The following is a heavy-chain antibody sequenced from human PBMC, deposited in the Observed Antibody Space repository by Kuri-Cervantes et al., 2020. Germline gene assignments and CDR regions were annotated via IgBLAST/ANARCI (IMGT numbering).Heavy chain of an antibody. D-gene: IGHD3-3*01. J-gene: IGHJ5*02. V-gene: IGHV3-21*01. CDR1: GFTFSSYG. CDR3: ARHAHKGLVDGFWSGYPNWFDP. CDR2: ISSSSSYI. Sequence: GGSLRLSCAASGFTFSSYGMHWVRQAPGKGLEWVSSISSSSSYIYYADSVKGRFTISRDNAKNSLYLQMNSLRAEDTAVYYCARHAHKGLVDGFWSGYPNWFDPWGQGTLVTVSS.